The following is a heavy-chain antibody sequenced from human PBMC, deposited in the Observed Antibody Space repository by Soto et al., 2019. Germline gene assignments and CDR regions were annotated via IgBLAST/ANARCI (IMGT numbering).Heavy chain of an antibody. CDR3: ARDGCSGGSCSPMSDWFDP. V-gene: IGHV3-30-3*01. Sequence: PGGSLRLSCAASGFTFSSYAMHWVRQAPGKGLEWVAVISYDGSNKYYADSVKGRFTISRDNSKNTLYLQMNSLRAEDTAVYYCARDGCSGGSCSPMSDWFDPWGQGTLVTVSS. CDR2: ISYDGSNK. CDR1: GFTFSSYA. J-gene: IGHJ5*02. D-gene: IGHD2-15*01.